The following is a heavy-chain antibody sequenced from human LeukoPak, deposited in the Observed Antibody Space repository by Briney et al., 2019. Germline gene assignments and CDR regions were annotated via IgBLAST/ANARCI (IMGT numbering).Heavy chain of an antibody. D-gene: IGHD6-25*01. CDR1: GFSFSTTW. Sequence: PGGSLRLSCAASGFSFSTTWMSWVRQAPGKGLEGVAIIQHDGGVTFYVDSVKGGFTIAKDNAKNSLFLHRNSLSAEDTAVYYCVSGDGRGYGSECWGQETLVTVSS. CDR2: IQHDGGVT. V-gene: IGHV3-7*01. CDR3: VSGDGRGYGSEC. J-gene: IGHJ4*02.